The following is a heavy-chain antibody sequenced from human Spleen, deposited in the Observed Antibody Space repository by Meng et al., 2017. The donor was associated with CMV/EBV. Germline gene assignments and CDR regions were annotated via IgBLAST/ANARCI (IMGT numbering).Heavy chain of an antibody. J-gene: IGHJ4*02. CDR2: IKSDGRNK. D-gene: IGHD6-13*01. Sequence: GGSLRLSCVVSGIILRDEGIDWVRQAPGKGLEWVAFIKSDGRNKGHADSVKGRFSISRDSSSNTVILQMNSLRPEDAAVYFCARDGSSSSWYSFDYWGQGTLVTVSS. V-gene: IGHV3-30*02. CDR1: GIILRDEG. CDR3: ARDGSSSSWYSFDY.